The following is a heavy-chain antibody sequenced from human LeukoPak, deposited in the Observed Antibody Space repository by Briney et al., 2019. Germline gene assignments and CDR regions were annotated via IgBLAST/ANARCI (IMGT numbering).Heavy chain of an antibody. V-gene: IGHV3-48*03. Sequence: GGSLRLSCAASGFTFSSYEMNWVRQAPGKGLEWVSYISSSGSTIYYADSVKGRFTISRDNAKNSLYLQMNSLRAEDTAVYYCAREGPSDYDFWSGYYLLDYWGQGTLVTVSS. CDR2: ISSSGSTI. J-gene: IGHJ4*02. CDR3: AREGPSDYDFWSGYYLLDY. CDR1: GFTFSSYE. D-gene: IGHD3-3*01.